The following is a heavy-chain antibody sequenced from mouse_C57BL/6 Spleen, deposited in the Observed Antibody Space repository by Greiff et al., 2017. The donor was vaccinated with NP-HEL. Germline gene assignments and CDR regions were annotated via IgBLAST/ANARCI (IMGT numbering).Heavy chain of an antibody. CDR1: GYTFTSYW. CDR2: IDPSDSYT. D-gene: IGHD1-1*01. Sequence: QVQLQQPGAELVRPGTSVKLSCKASGYTFTSYWMHWVKQRPGQGLEWIGVIDPSDSYTNYNQKFKGKATLTVDTSSSTAYMQLSSLTSEDSAVYYCARHSSYFDYWGQGTTLTVSS. J-gene: IGHJ2*01. CDR3: ARHSSYFDY. V-gene: IGHV1-59*01.